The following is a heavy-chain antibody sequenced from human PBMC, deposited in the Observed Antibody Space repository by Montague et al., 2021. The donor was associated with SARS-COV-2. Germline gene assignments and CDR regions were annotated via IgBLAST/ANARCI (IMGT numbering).Heavy chain of an antibody. Sequence: SLTLSCAASGFSFSSYWLSWVRQAPGKGLEWVANIKQDGSEKYYVHSVKDRFTISRDNAKNSLYLQMNSLRAEDTAVYYCARKTGGGYWGQGTLVTVSS. J-gene: IGHJ4*02. CDR1: GFSFSSYW. V-gene: IGHV3-7*03. D-gene: IGHD3-16*01. CDR2: IKQDGSEK. CDR3: ARKTGGGY.